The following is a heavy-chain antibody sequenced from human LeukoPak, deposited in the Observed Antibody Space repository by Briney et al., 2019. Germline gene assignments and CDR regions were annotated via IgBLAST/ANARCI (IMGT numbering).Heavy chain of an antibody. CDR1: GFTVSSNY. CDR2: ISSSSSYI. D-gene: IGHD1-26*01. Sequence: GGSLRLSCAASGFTVSSNYMSWVRQAPGKGLEWVSSISSSSSYIYYADSVKGRFTISRDNAKNSLYLQMNSLRAEDTAVYYCARAFRIVGATPDYWGQGTLVTVSS. CDR3: ARAFRIVGATPDY. J-gene: IGHJ4*02. V-gene: IGHV3-21*01.